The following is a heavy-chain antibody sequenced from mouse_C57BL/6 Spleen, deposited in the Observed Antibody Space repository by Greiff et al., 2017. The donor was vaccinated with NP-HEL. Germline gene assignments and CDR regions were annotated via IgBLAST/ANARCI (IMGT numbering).Heavy chain of an antibody. Sequence: VQLQQSGPGLVQPSQSLFITCTASGVSLTSYGVHWVRQSPGKGLEWLGVIWSGGSTDYNAAFICRLSINKDNSKSQVFIRRNSLQAEDTAIYYCDRIYYYDSRGFAYWGQGALVTVSA. V-gene: IGHV2-2*01. D-gene: IGHD1-1*01. CDR2: IWSGGST. CDR1: GVSLTSYG. CDR3: DRIYYYDSRGFAY. J-gene: IGHJ3*01.